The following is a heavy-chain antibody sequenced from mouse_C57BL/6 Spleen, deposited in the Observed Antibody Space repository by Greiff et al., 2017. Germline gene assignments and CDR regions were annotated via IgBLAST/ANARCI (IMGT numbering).Heavy chain of an antibody. Sequence: VQLQQSGPELVKPGASVKISCKASGYSLTGYYMNWVKQSPEKSLEWIGEINPSTGGTTYNQKFKAKATLTVDKSSSTAYMQLKSLTSEDSAVYYCARRLHQAWFAYWGQGALVTVSA. CDR1: GYSLTGYY. V-gene: IGHV1-42*01. CDR3: ARRLHQAWFAY. D-gene: IGHD6-1*01. J-gene: IGHJ3*01. CDR2: INPSTGGT.